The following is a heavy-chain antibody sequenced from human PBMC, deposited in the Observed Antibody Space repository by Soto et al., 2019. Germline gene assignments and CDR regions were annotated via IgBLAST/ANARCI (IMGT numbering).Heavy chain of an antibody. CDR2: INPYNGNT. CDR1: GYTFTSYA. D-gene: IGHD5-18*01. CDR3: ARDTAMALPDA. V-gene: IGHV1-18*01. Sequence: QVQLVQSGTEVKKPGASVKVSCKASGYTFTSYAISWVRQAPGQGLEWMGWINPYNGNTNYAQKLQGRVTMTTDTSTSTAYMQLRSLRSDDTAVYYCARDTAMALPDAWGQGTLVTVSS. J-gene: IGHJ4*02.